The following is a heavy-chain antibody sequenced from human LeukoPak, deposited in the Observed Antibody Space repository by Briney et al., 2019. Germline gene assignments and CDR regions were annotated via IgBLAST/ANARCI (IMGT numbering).Heavy chain of an antibody. J-gene: IGHJ4*02. D-gene: IGHD3-9*01. CDR3: AKWGDYDVLTGYYVSDY. Sequence: GASLRLSCAASGFTSSNYAMGWVRQAPGKGLEWVSAITGSGGNTYYADSVKGRFTISRDNSKNTVFLQMNSLRAEDTAVYYCAKWGDYDVLTGYYVSDYWGQGTLVTVSS. V-gene: IGHV3-23*01. CDR1: GFTSSNYA. CDR2: ITGSGGNT.